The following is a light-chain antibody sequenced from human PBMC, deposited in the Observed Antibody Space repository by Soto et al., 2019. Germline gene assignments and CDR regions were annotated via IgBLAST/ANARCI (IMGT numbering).Light chain of an antibody. Sequence: QSVLTQSPSVSGAPGQRVTISCTGSSSNIGAGYDVYWYQQLPGTAPKLLIYDNTNRPSGVPDRFSGSKSGTSASLAITGLQAEDDAEYYCQSYDSSLSGSVFGGGTQLTVL. V-gene: IGLV1-40*01. CDR3: QSYDSSLSGSV. CDR1: SSNIGAGYD. CDR2: DNT. J-gene: IGLJ7*01.